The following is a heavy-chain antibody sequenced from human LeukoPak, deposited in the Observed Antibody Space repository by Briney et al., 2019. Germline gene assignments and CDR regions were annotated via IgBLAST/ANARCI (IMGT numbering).Heavy chain of an antibody. CDR1: GYTFTSYY. J-gene: IGHJ4*02. CDR2: INPSGGST. V-gene: IGHV1-46*01. Sequence: GSSVGVSCKASGYTFTSYYMHWVRQAPGQGLEWMGIINPSGGSTSYAQRFQRRVTMTRDTSTSTVYMELSSLRSEDTAVYYCALIADLGATLPDYWGQGTLVTV. D-gene: IGHD1-26*01. CDR3: ALIADLGATLPDY.